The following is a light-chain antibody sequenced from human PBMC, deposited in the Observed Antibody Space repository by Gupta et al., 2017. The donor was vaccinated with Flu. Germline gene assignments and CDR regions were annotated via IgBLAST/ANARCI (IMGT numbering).Light chain of an antibody. CDR3: QSYYISLSGSV. Sequence: QSVLTQPPSVSGAPGQRLTIYCTGSSSNFGAGYDVHWYQQLPGTAPKLLIYGNNNRPSGVPYRFSGSKSGTSASLAITGLQAEDEADYYCQSYYISLSGSVFGGGTKLTVL. CDR1: SSNFGAGYD. V-gene: IGLV1-40*01. J-gene: IGLJ3*02. CDR2: GNN.